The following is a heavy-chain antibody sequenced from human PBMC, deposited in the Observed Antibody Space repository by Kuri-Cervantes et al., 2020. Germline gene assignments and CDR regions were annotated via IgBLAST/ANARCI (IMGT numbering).Heavy chain of an antibody. J-gene: IGHJ3*02. D-gene: IGHD2-21*02. CDR2: IWYDGSNK. Sequence: GGSLRLSCIASGFTFSSYAVSWVRQAPGKGLGWVAVIWYDGSNKYYADSVKGRFTISRDNSKNTLYLQMNSLRAEDTAVYYCAKDPYEGDGAFDIWGQGTMVTVSS. CDR1: GFTFSSYA. V-gene: IGHV3-30*02. CDR3: AKDPYEGDGAFDI.